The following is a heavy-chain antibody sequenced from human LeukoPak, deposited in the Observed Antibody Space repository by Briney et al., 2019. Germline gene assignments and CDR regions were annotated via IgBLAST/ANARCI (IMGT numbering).Heavy chain of an antibody. CDR3: ARGGYYYGSGSYSGFGY. Sequence: SETLSLTCTVSGVSISSSNSYWGWIRQPPGKGLEWIGSIYYSGNTYYNASLKSQVSISIDTSKNQFSLKLSSVTAADTAVYYCARGGYYYGSGSYSGFGYWGQGTLVTVSS. J-gene: IGHJ4*02. CDR2: IYYSGNT. V-gene: IGHV4-39*07. CDR1: GVSISSSNSY. D-gene: IGHD3-10*01.